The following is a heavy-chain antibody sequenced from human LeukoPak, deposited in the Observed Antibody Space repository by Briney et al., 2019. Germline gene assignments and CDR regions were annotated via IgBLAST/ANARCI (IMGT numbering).Heavy chain of an antibody. CDR1: GFTFSSYA. D-gene: IGHD2-2*01. Sequence: GRSLRLSCAASGFTFSSYAMHWVRQAPGKGLEWVAVISNDGRHKYFADSAKGRFTISRDNSKNTLYLQMNSLRAEDTAVYYCARDSYAGPDYWGQGTLVTVSS. V-gene: IGHV3-30*04. CDR2: ISNDGRHK. CDR3: ARDSYAGPDY. J-gene: IGHJ4*02.